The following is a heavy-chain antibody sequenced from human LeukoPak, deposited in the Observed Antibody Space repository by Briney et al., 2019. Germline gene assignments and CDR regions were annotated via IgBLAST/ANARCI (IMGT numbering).Heavy chain of an antibody. Sequence: GGSLRLSCAASGFTFSSYAMSWVRQAPGKGLEWVSAISGSGGSTYYADSVKGRFTISRDNAKNSLYLQMNSLRAGDTAVYYCARDLISTPGIDYWGQGTLVTVSS. D-gene: IGHD2/OR15-2a*01. V-gene: IGHV3-23*01. CDR3: ARDLISTPGIDY. J-gene: IGHJ4*02. CDR2: ISGSGGST. CDR1: GFTFSSYA.